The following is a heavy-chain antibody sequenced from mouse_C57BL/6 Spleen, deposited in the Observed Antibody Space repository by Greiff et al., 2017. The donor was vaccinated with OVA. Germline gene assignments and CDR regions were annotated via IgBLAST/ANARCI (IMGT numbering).Heavy chain of an antibody. CDR3: KEYGSSYDWYFDV. Sequence: EVQLQQSGTVLARPGASVKMSCKTSGYTFTSYWMHWVKQRPGQGLEWIGAIYPGNSDTSYNQKFKGKAKLTAVTSASTAYMELSSLTNEDSAVYYGKEYGSSYDWYFDVWGTGTTVTVSS. CDR2: IYPGNSDT. J-gene: IGHJ1*03. CDR1: GYTFTSYW. V-gene: IGHV1-5*01. D-gene: IGHD1-1*01.